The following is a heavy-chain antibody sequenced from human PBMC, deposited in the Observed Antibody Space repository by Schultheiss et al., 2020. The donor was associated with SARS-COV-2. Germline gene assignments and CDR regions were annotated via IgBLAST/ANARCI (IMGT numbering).Heavy chain of an antibody. D-gene: IGHD2-21*01. J-gene: IGHJ4*02. Sequence: GGSLRLSCAASGFTVSSNYMSWVRQAPGKGLEWVSVIYSGGSTYYADSVKGRFTISRDNAKNSLYLQMNSLRDEDTAVYYCARDPYRGYLYFDYWGQGTLVTVSS. CDR2: IYSGGST. CDR1: GFTVSSNY. CDR3: ARDPYRGYLYFDY. V-gene: IGHV3-66*01.